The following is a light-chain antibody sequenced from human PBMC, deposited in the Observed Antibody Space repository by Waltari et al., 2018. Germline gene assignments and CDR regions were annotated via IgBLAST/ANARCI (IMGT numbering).Light chain of an antibody. J-gene: IGLJ2*01. V-gene: IGLV3-10*01. CDR1: ALPRQY. CDR3: YSTDISGTERV. CDR2: EDS. Sequence: SYELTQPPSVSVSPGQTARITCSGDALPRQYAYWYQQKSGQAPLPVIYEDSNRPSGIPERFSGSISGTMATLTVTGAQVEDEADYYCYSTDISGTERVFGGGTKLTVL.